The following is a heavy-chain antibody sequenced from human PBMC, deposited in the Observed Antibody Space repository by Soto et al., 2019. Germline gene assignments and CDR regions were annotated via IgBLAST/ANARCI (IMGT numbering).Heavy chain of an antibody. J-gene: IGHJ4*02. V-gene: IGHV4-34*01. CDR2: INHSGST. CDR1: GGSFSGYY. Sequence: SETLSLTCAVYGGSFSGYYWSWIRQPPGKGLEWIGVINHSGSTKYNPSLKSRVTISVDTSKNQFSLKLSSVTAADTAVYYCARGSLRRGYSYGYSHFDYWGQGTLVTVSS. CDR3: ARGSLRRGYSYGYSHFDY. D-gene: IGHD5-18*01.